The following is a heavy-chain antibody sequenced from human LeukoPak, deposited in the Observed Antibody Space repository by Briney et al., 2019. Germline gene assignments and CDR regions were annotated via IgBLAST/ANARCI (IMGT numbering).Heavy chain of an antibody. CDR1: GFTFSSYG. J-gene: IGHJ4*02. CDR3: AKDIAAAGTHYFDY. D-gene: IGHD6-13*01. Sequence: GRSLRLSCAASGFTFSSYGMHWVRQAPGKGLEWVAVISYDGSNKYYADSVKGRFTISRDNSKNTLYLQTNSLRAEDTAVYYCAKDIAAAGTHYFDYWGQGTLVTVSS. CDR2: ISYDGSNK. V-gene: IGHV3-30*18.